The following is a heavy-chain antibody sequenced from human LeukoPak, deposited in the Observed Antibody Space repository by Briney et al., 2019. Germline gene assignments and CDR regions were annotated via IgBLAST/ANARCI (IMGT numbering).Heavy chain of an antibody. D-gene: IGHD3-22*01. J-gene: IGHJ4*02. CDR2: IHCSGST. Sequence: ASETLSLTCTVSGGSISRYYWNWIRQPPGERLEWIGWIHCSGSTAYNPSLESRVTMSVDTSKNRISLKMTSVTAADTATYYCARWGYFDSSGYFVVDYWGQGALVTVSS. CDR1: GGSISRYY. V-gene: IGHV4-59*01. CDR3: ARWGYFDSSGYFVVDY.